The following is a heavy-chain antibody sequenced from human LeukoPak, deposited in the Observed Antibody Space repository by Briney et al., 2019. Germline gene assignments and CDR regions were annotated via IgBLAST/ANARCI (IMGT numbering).Heavy chain of an antibody. J-gene: IGHJ4*02. V-gene: IGHV3-7*03. CDR2: IKQDGSEK. Sequence: PGGSLRLSCAASGFTFSSYWMSWVRQAPGKGXXWMANIKQDGSEKYYVDSVKGRFTISRDNAKNSVYLQMNSLRAEDTAVYYCARTYGSGSLDYWGQGTLVTVSS. D-gene: IGHD3-10*01. CDR1: GFTFSSYW. CDR3: ARTYGSGSLDY.